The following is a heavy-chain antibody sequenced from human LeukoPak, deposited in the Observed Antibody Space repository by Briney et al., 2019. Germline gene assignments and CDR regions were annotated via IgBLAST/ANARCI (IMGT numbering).Heavy chain of an antibody. CDR1: GFTFSSYS. Sequence: GGSLRLSCAASGFTFSSYSMNWVRQAPGKGLEWVSSISSSSSYIYYADSVKGRFTISRDNAKNSLYLRMNSLRAEDTAVYYCASLDSSGYYSIDYWGQGTLVTVSS. V-gene: IGHV3-21*01. D-gene: IGHD3-22*01. CDR3: ASLDSSGYYSIDY. J-gene: IGHJ4*02. CDR2: ISSSSSYI.